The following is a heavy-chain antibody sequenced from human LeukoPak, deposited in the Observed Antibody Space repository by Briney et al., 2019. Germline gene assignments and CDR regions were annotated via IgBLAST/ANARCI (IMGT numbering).Heavy chain of an antibody. D-gene: IGHD6-13*01. Sequence: PSGTLSLTCAVSGGSISSSNWWSWVRQPPGKGLEWIGYIYYSGSTNYNPSLKSRVTISVDTSKNQFSLKLSSVTAADTAVYYCARHGSSDGGAAGTYFDYWGQGTLVTVSS. V-gene: IGHV4-4*02. CDR3: ARHGSSDGGAAGTYFDY. CDR2: IYYSGST. CDR1: GGSISSSNW. J-gene: IGHJ4*02.